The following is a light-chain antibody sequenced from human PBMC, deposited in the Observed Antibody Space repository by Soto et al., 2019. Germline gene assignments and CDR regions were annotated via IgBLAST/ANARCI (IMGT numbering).Light chain of an antibody. Sequence: QCVLTQSPSTFGTSGERVTISCSGRRSNIGSNPVNWYQQLPGTAPKLLIDSNNQRPSGVPDRFSGSRSGTSASLAIIGFQSDDEADYHCAAWDDSLYGRVFGTGTKVTV. CDR1: RSNIGSNP. V-gene: IGLV1-44*01. CDR3: AAWDDSLYGRV. CDR2: SNN. J-gene: IGLJ1*01.